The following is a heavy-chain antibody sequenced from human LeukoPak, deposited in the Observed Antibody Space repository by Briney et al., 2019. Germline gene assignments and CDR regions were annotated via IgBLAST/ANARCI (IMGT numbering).Heavy chain of an antibody. CDR3: ARGRVSSSTWYSTYYYFFYMDF. CDR1: DDSITMYY. CDR2: VDHTGST. Sequence: TSETLSLTCTVSDDSITMYYWTWIRQPPGKGLGWIGYVDHTGSTKFNPSLNGRVSISRDTSNNFFSLRLRSVTAADTAVYFCARGRVSSSTWYSTYYYFFYMDFWGKGTTVTVSS. J-gene: IGHJ6*03. D-gene: IGHD4-11*01. V-gene: IGHV4-59*01.